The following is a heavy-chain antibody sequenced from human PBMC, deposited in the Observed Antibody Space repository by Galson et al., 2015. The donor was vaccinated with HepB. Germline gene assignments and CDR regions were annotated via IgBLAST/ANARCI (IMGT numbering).Heavy chain of an antibody. CDR3: ARGSYCSTTSCYFVGLGWFDP. CDR2: ISRSGSTI. CDR1: GFTFSDYY. Sequence: SLRLSCAASGFTFSDYYMSWIRQAPGKGLEWVSYISRSGSTIYYADSVKGRFTISRDNARNSLYLQMNSLRAEDTAVYYCARGSYCSTTSCYFVGLGWFDPWGQGTLVTVSS. V-gene: IGHV3-11*01. J-gene: IGHJ5*02. D-gene: IGHD2-2*01.